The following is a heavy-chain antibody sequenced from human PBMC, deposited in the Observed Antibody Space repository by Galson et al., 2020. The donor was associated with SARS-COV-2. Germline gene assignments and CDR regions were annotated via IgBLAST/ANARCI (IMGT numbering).Heavy chain of an antibody. Sequence: SETLSLTCTVSGGSISSSSYYWGWIRQPPGKGLEWIGSIYYSGRTYYNPSLKSRVTISVDTSKNQFSLKLSSVTAADTAVYYCARRSGWYGGGPLNAFDIWGQGTMVTVSS. CDR1: GGSISSSSYY. CDR3: ARRSGWYGGGPLNAFDI. V-gene: IGHV4-39*01. CDR2: IYYSGRT. J-gene: IGHJ3*02. D-gene: IGHD6-19*01.